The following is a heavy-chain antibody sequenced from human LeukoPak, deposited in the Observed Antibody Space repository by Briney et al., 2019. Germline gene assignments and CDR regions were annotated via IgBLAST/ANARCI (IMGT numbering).Heavy chain of an antibody. CDR2: IYYTGST. Sequence: SETLSLTCTVSGGSISDYYWTWIRQPPGKGLEWIGYIYYTGSTNYNPSLRSRVTMSLDTSKNQFSLKLNSVTAADTAVYYCARDPFFSSGSYSPFDYWGQGTLVTVSS. J-gene: IGHJ4*02. V-gene: IGHV4-59*01. CDR1: GGSISDYY. CDR3: ARDPFFSSGSYSPFDY. D-gene: IGHD1-26*01.